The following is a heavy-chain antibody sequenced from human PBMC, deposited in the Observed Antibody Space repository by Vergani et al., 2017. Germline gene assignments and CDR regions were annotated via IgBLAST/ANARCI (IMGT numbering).Heavy chain of an antibody. V-gene: IGHV4-4*07. D-gene: IGHD3-10*01. CDR2: IYTSEST. J-gene: IGHJ5*02. Sequence: QVQLQESGPGLVKPSETLSLTCIVSGGSISPYYWSWIRQPAGKGLEWIGRIYTSESTNYNPSLKSRVTMSVDTSKNQFFLKLSSVTAADTAVYYCARHSPRLLWFGEPRGFDPWGQGTLVTVSS. CDR1: GGSISPYY. CDR3: ARHSPRLLWFGEPRGFDP.